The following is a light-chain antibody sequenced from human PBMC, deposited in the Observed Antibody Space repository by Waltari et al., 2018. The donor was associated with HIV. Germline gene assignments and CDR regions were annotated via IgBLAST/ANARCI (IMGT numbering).Light chain of an antibody. J-gene: IGLJ2*01. CDR2: EAS. V-gene: IGLV2-14*01. Sequence: QSALTQPASVSGSPGQSITISCTGTSSDIGGYIYVSWYQQHTGNAPTLMIYEASNRPSGVSDRFSGSKSGNTASLTISVLQAEDEADYYCVSYTSSSTLILGGGTKVTVL. CDR1: SSDIGGYIY. CDR3: VSYTSSSTLI.